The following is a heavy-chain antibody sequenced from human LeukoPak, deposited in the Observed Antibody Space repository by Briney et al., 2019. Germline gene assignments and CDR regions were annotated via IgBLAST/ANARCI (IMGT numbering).Heavy chain of an antibody. CDR2: VIPIFGTA. D-gene: IGHD4-17*01. Sequence: SVKVSCKASGGTFSSYTISWVRQAPGQGLEWMGGVIPIFGTANYAQKFQGRVTITTDESTSTAYMELSSLRSEDTAVYYCARGGLMTTVSTELDYWGQGSLVTVSS. V-gene: IGHV1-69*05. J-gene: IGHJ4*02. CDR1: GGTFSSYT. CDR3: ARGGLMTTVSTELDY.